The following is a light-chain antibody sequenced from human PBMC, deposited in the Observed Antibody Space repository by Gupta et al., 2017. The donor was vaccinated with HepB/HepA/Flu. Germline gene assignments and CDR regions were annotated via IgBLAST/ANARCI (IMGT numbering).Light chain of an antibody. CDR1: QSVSSSY. V-gene: IGKV3-20*01. Sequence: EIVLTQSPGTLSLSPGERATLSCMASQSVSSSYLAWYQQKPGQAPRLIIYGAFSSANGIPDRFSGSGSVTDFTLTSSRREPEDFAVYYGHHYSGKLTFGQGTKVEIK. CDR3: HHYSGKLT. J-gene: IGKJ2*01. CDR2: GAF.